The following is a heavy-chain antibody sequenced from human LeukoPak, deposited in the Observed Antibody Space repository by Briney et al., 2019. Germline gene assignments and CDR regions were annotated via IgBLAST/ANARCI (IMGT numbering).Heavy chain of an antibody. V-gene: IGHV3-23*01. CDR3: AKSIVCGGDCYSGLAFEY. CDR2: LRGSGGST. J-gene: IGHJ4*02. CDR1: GFTFSSYA. Sequence: GGSPRLSWAASGFTFSSYAMSWVRQAPGKGLEWVLALRGSGGSTYYPDSVKGRLNISRDNSKKTLYLQMNSMRAEDTAVYYCAKSIVCGGDCYSGLAFEYWGQGTLVTVSS. D-gene: IGHD2-21*02.